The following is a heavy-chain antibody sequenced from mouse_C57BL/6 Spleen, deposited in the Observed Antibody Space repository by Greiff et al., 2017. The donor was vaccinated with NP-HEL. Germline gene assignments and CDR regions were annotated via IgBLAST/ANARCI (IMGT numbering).Heavy chain of an antibody. CDR2: INPYNGGT. Sequence: EVQLQQSGPVLVKPGASVKMSCKASGYTFTDYYMNWVKQSHGKSLEWIGVINPYNGGTSYNQKLKGKATLTVDKSSSTAYMELNNLTSDGSAVYYCARLLNAMDYRGQGTAVTVSS. D-gene: IGHD2-1*01. CDR1: GYTFTDYY. V-gene: IGHV1-19*01. J-gene: IGHJ4*01. CDR3: ARLLNAMDY.